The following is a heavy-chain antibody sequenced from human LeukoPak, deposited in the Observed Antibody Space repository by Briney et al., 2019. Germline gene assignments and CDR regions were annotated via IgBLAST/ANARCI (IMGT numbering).Heavy chain of an antibody. Sequence: SETLSLTCAVYGGSFSGYYWSWIRQPPGKGLEWIGEINHSGSTNYNPSLKSRVTISVDTSKNQFSLKLSSVTAADTAVYYCARSGVRYWGKGTLVTVSS. CDR3: ARSGVRY. V-gene: IGHV4-34*01. D-gene: IGHD2-8*01. CDR1: GGSFSGYY. CDR2: INHSGST. J-gene: IGHJ4*02.